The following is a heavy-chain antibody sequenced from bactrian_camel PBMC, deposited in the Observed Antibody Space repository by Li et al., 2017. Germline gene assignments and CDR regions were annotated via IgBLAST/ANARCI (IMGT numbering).Heavy chain of an antibody. CDR2: SYTGGGTT. D-gene: IGHD4*01. CDR1: GPTYTTYC. J-gene: IGHJ4*01. Sequence: HVQLVESGGGSVQAGGSLRLSCQASGPTYTTYCMGWFRQAPGKEREGVATSYTGGGTTAYADSVKGRFTFSQDNAKKTLYLQMHSLKPEDTAMYYCAASTDWRCSVVGGTATDYDVRGQGTQVTVS. V-gene: IGHV3S1*01.